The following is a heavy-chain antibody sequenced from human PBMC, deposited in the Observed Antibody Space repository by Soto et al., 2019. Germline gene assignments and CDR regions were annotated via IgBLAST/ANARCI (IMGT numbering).Heavy chain of an antibody. J-gene: IGHJ4*02. Sequence: EVQLLECGGGLVQPGGSLRLACAASGFTFGIYAMSWVRQAPGKGLEWVSSSSGSGGSIYYAHSVKGRFTISRDKTKNTLDLQMNSLRAEDTAVYHCARVAPEYSSTPRRFDFWGQGTLVTVSS. CDR3: ARVAPEYSSTPRRFDF. CDR1: GFTFGIYA. CDR2: SSGSGGSI. V-gene: IGHV3-23*01. D-gene: IGHD6-13*01.